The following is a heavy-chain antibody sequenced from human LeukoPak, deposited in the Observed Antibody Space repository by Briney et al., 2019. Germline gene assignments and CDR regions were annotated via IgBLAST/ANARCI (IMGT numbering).Heavy chain of an antibody. CDR1: GFTVSSNY. D-gene: IGHD3-22*01. CDR3: ARVEGGSYYDSSGYYPLWY. Sequence: GGSLRLSCAASGFTVSSNYMNWVRQAPGKGLEWVSVIYSGGSTYYADSVRGRFTISRDNSKNTVYLQMNSLRAEDTAVYYCARVEGGSYYDSSGYYPLWYWGQGTLVTVSS. CDR2: IYSGGST. J-gene: IGHJ4*02. V-gene: IGHV3-53*01.